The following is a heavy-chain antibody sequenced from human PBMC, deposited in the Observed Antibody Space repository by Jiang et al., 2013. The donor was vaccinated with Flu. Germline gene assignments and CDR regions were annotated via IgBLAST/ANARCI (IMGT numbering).Heavy chain of an antibody. V-gene: IGHV4-39*01. CDR1: GGSISSSSYY. CDR3: ARVEDTAMVPLDY. Sequence: LVKPSETLSLTCTVSGGSISSSSYYWGWIRQPPGKGLEWIGSIYYSGSTYYNPSLKSRVTISVDTSKNQFSLKLSSVTAADTAVYYCARVEDTAMVPLDYWGQGTLVTVSS. CDR2: IYYSGST. D-gene: IGHD5-18*01. J-gene: IGHJ4*02.